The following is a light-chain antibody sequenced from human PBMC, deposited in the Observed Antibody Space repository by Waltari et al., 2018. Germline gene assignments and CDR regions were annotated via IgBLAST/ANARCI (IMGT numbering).Light chain of an antibody. CDR3: YSSDTTGLRV. CDR1: ELPRKY. J-gene: IGLJ1*01. CDR2: EDT. Sequence: SYELTQPPSVSVSPGQTARITCSGHELPRKYAYWFQQKSGQAPRLVIYEDTKRPSEIPERCSGSSSGTVATLTITGAQVDDEADCYCYSSDTTGLRVFGSGTTVVVL. V-gene: IGLV3-10*01.